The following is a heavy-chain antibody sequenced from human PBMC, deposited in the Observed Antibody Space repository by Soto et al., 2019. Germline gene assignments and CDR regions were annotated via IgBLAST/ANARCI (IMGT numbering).Heavy chain of an antibody. CDR2: TYYRSKWYN. CDR1: GDTVSSDNAA. CDR3: ARDLSGSYSDLDS. J-gene: IGHJ4*02. V-gene: IGHV6-1*01. D-gene: IGHD1-26*01. Sequence: SQTLSLTCAISGDTVSSDNAAWNWIRQSPSRGLEWLGRTYYRSKWYNDLADSMKGRLSFSADTTKNQISLHLNSVTPEDTAVYYCARDLSGSYSDLDSWGQGTQVTVSS.